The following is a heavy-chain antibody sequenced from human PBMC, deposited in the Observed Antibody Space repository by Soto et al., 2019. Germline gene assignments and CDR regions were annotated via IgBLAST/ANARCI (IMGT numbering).Heavy chain of an antibody. J-gene: IGHJ4*02. Sequence: SVKVSCKASGFTFTSSAVQWVRQARGQRLEWIGWIVVGSGNTNYAQKFQERVTMTRGTSTSTVYMELSSLRSEDTAVYYCARDSSGCGDNWGQGTLVTVSS. D-gene: IGHD6-19*01. V-gene: IGHV1-58*01. CDR1: GFTFTSSA. CDR3: ARDSSGCGDN. CDR2: IVVGSGNT.